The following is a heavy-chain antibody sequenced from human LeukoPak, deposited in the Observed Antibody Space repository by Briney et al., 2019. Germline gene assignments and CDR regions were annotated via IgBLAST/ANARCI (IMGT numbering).Heavy chain of an antibody. V-gene: IGHV3-43*01. CDR3: AKDRSSSSSLWYFDL. CDR2: ITWNDGST. CDR1: GFSFDDYT. J-gene: IGHJ2*01. D-gene: IGHD6-6*01. Sequence: GGSLRLSCAASGFSFDDYTMHWVRHAPGKGLQWVSLITWNDGSTYYADSVKGRFTISRDTSKNSLYLLMNSLRTEDTALYYCAKDRSSSSSLWYFDLWGRGTLVTVSS.